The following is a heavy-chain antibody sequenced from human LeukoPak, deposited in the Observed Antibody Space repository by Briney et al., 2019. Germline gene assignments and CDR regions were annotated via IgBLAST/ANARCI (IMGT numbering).Heavy chain of an antibody. J-gene: IGHJ4*02. Sequence: SGTLSLTCAVSGGSISSSNWWSWVRQPPGKGLEWIGEIYHSGSTNYNPSLKSRVTISADKSKNQFSLKLSSVTAADTAVYYCARQEGGIVGPYWGQGTLVTVSS. D-gene: IGHD1-26*01. CDR1: GGSISSSNW. CDR2: IYHSGST. V-gene: IGHV4-4*02. CDR3: ARQEGGIVGPY.